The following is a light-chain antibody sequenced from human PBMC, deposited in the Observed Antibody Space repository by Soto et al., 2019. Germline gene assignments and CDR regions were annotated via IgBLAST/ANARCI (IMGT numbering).Light chain of an antibody. V-gene: IGKV3D-15*01. J-gene: IGKJ4*01. Sequence: EIVMTQSPGTLCVSTGQGATLSCWASHSVDSNLAWYQQKPGQAPRLLIYGASTRPTGIPDRFSGSGSGTEFTLTISSLQSEESAVYYCKQYDKWPPTFGGGTKGDIK. CDR2: GAS. CDR3: KQYDKWPPT. CDR1: HSVDSN.